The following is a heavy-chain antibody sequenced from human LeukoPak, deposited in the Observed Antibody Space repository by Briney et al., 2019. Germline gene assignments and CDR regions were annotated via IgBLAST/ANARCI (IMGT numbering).Heavy chain of an antibody. V-gene: IGHV3-23*01. J-gene: IGHJ6*02. CDR2: ISGSGGST. Sequence: PGGSLRLSCAASGFTFSSYAMSWVRQAPGKGLEWVSAISGSGGSTYYAASVKGRFTISSDNSKNTLYLQMNSLRAEDTAVYYCAKDRGERGATIYYYYGMDVWGQGTTVTVSS. D-gene: IGHD1-26*01. CDR3: AKDRGERGATIYYYYGMDV. CDR1: GFTFSSYA.